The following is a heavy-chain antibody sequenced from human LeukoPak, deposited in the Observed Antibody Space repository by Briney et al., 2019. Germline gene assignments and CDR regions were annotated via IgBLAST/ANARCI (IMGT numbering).Heavy chain of an antibody. CDR3: ARGRGRVGATAGPYFDY. CDR1: GGSISSGDYY. CDR2: IYYSGST. Sequence: PSQTLSLTCTVSGGSISSGDYYWSWIRQPPGKGLEWIGYIYYSGSTYYNPSLKSRVTISVDTSKNQFSLKLSSVTAADTAVYYCARGRGRVGATAGPYFDYWGQGTLVTVSS. D-gene: IGHD1-26*01. V-gene: IGHV4-30-4*08. J-gene: IGHJ4*02.